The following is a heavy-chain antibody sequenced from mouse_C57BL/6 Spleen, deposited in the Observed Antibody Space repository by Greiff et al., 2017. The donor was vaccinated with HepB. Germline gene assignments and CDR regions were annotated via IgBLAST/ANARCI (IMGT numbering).Heavy chain of an antibody. CDR1: GYAFSSSW. Sequence: QVQLKQSGPELVKPGASVKISCKASGYAFSSSWMNWVKQRPGKGLEWIGRIYPGDGDTNYNGKFKGKATLTADKSSSTAYMQLSSLTSEDSAVYFCARERYGSSPYYFDYWGQGTTLTVSS. J-gene: IGHJ2*01. CDR3: ARERYGSSPYYFDY. V-gene: IGHV1-82*01. CDR2: IYPGDGDT. D-gene: IGHD1-1*01.